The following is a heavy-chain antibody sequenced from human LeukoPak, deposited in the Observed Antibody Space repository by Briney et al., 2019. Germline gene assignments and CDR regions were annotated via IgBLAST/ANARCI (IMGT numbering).Heavy chain of an antibody. CDR3: ARDVLIAADGVIRLDAFDI. CDR2: ISSSSSFI. Sequence: PGGSLRLSCGASGFTFSSYNMNWVRQTPGKGLEWVSSISSSSSFIYYADSVKGRFTISRDNAKNSLYLQMNSLRAEDTAVYYCARDVLIAADGVIRLDAFDIWGQGTVVTVSS. J-gene: IGHJ3*02. D-gene: IGHD6-13*01. CDR1: GFTFSSYN. V-gene: IGHV3-21*01.